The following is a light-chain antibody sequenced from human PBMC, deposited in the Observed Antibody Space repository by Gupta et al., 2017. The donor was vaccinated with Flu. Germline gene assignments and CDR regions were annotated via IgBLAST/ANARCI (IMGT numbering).Light chain of an antibody. CDR1: QDISNY. J-gene: IGKJ3*01. CDR2: DAS. Sequence: DIQMTQSPSSLSASVGDRVTITCQASQDISNYLNWYQQKPGKAPKLLIYDASNLETGVPSRFSGSGSGTDFTFTISSLQPEDIATYYCQQEDNPIFTFGHGTKVDIK. CDR3: QQEDNPIFT. V-gene: IGKV1-33*01.